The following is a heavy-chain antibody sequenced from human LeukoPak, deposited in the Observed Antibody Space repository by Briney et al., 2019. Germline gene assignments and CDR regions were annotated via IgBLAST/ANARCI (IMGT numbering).Heavy chain of an antibody. CDR2: IWDDGSND. J-gene: IGHJ4*02. CDR3: ARSIPRYDGSAYYPDY. D-gene: IGHD3-22*01. V-gene: IGHV3-33*01. CDR1: GFTFSGYG. Sequence: PGGSLRLSCAASGFTFSGYGMHWVRQAPGKGLEWVAVIWDDGSNDDYADSVKGRFTISRDNSKSTLYLQMNSLRAEHTAIYYCARSIPRYDGSAYYPDYWGQGALVTVSS.